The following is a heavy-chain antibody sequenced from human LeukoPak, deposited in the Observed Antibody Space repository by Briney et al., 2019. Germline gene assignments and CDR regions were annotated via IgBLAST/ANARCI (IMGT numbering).Heavy chain of an antibody. CDR2: ISYDGSNK. V-gene: IGHV3-30*18. D-gene: IGHD3-16*01. CDR3: AKDDELWGVLNYCYYGMDV. CDR1: GFTFSSYG. Sequence: GGSLRLSCAASGFTFSSYGMHWVRQAPGKGLEWVAVISYDGSNKYYADSVKGRFTISRDNSKNTLYLQMNSLRAEDTAVYYCAKDDELWGVLNYCYYGMDVWGQGTTVTVSS. J-gene: IGHJ6*02.